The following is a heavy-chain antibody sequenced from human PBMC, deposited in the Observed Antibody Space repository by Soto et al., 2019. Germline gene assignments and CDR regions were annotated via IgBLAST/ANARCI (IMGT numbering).Heavy chain of an antibody. CDR3: ARGGYYDSSAVPDAFDT. CDR2: INPSGGST. Sequence: ASVKVSCRASGYTFTSYYMHWVRQAPGQGLEWMGIINPSGGSTSYAQKFQGRVTMTRDTSTSTVYMELSSLRSEDTAVYYCARGGYYDSSAVPDAFDTWGQGTMVTVSS. D-gene: IGHD3-22*01. CDR1: GYTFTSYY. V-gene: IGHV1-46*01. J-gene: IGHJ3*02.